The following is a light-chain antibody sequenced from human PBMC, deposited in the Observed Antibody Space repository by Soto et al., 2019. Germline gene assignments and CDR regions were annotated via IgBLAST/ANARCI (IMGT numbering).Light chain of an antibody. Sequence: DIQMTQSPSTLSASVGDRVTITCRASQSISVWLAWYQQKAGKAPNLLIYKASRLESGVPSRFSGSGSETEFTLTISGLQPGDSATYYCQQYNSYPLTFGGGTKV. CDR3: QQYNSYPLT. CDR2: KAS. CDR1: QSISVW. V-gene: IGKV1-5*03. J-gene: IGKJ4*01.